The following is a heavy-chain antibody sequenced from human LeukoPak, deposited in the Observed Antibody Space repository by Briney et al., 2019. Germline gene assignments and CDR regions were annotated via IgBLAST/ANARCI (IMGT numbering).Heavy chain of an antibody. CDR1: GGSITTYY. J-gene: IGHJ6*02. Sequence: SETLSLTCTVSGGSITTYYWTWIRQPPGKGLERIGYINYSGSTNYNPSLKSRVTISVDTSKNQFSLKLSSVTAADTAVYYCARAQLNLLVDFGMDVWGQGTTVTVSS. D-gene: IGHD1-1*01. CDR2: INYSGST. CDR3: ARAQLNLLVDFGMDV. V-gene: IGHV4-59*01.